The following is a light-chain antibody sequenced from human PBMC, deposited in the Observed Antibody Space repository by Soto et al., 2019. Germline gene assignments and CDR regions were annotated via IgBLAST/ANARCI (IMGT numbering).Light chain of an antibody. CDR1: QSVSSY. V-gene: IGKV3-11*01. Sequence: EIVLTQSPATLSLSPGERATLSCRASQSVSSYLAWYQQKPGQAPRLLIYDASNRATGIPARFSGSGSGTDFTLTISSLEPEDFAVYYCPQRSNWPVTFGQGTKV. J-gene: IGKJ1*01. CDR2: DAS. CDR3: PQRSNWPVT.